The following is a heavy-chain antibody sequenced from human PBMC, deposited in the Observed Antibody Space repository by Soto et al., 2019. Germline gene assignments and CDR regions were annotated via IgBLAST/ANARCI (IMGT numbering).Heavy chain of an antibody. V-gene: IGHV4-39*01. D-gene: IGHD6-6*01. CDR3: ARQYSSSSEVDY. CDR2: IYYSGST. Sequence: PSETLSLTCTVSGGSISSSSYYWGWIRQPPGKGLEWIGSIYYSGSTYYNPSLKSRVTISVDTSKNQFSLKLSSVTAADTAVYYCARQYSSSSEVDYWGQGTLVTVSS. J-gene: IGHJ4*02. CDR1: GGSISSSSYY.